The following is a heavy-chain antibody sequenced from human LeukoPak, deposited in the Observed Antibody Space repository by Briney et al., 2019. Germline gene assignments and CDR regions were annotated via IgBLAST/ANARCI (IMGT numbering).Heavy chain of an antibody. CDR1: AFTFSSYA. CDR3: AKDQTQFRLIFIFAFDI. V-gene: IGHV3-23*01. D-gene: IGHD2-8*01. J-gene: IGHJ3*02. Sequence: PGGSLRLSCAASAFTFSSYAMSWVRQAPGKGLEWVSAISGSGGSTYYADSVKGRFTISRDNSKNTLYLQMNSLRAVDTAVYYCAKDQTQFRLIFIFAFDIWGQGTMVTVSS. CDR2: ISGSGGST.